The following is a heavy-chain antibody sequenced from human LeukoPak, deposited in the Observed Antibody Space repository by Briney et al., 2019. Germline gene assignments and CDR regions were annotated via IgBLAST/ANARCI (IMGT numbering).Heavy chain of an antibody. CDR1: GYTFTSYG. D-gene: IGHD3-22*01. J-gene: IGHJ5*02. CDR3: ARHINYYDSSAVLGWFDP. Sequence: ASVKVSYQASGYTFTSYGISWVRQAPGQGLECMGWISAYNGNPNYPQKLQGRVTMTTDTSTSTAYMELRCLRSDDTAVYYCARHINYYDSSAVLGWFDPWGQGTLVTVSS. V-gene: IGHV1-18*01. CDR2: ISAYNGNP.